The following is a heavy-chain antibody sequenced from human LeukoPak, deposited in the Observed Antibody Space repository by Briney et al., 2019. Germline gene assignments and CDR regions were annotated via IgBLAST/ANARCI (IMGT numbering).Heavy chain of an antibody. CDR1: GGSISSSSYY. CDR3: ARESNYYGSGTGWFDP. V-gene: IGHV4-39*07. D-gene: IGHD3-10*01. Sequence: SETLSLTCTVSGGSISSSSYYWGWIRQPPGKGLEWIGSIYYSGSTYYNPSFKSRVTISVDTSKNQLSLKLSSVTAADTAVYFCARESNYYGSGTGWFDPWGQGTLVTVSS. CDR2: IYYSGST. J-gene: IGHJ5*02.